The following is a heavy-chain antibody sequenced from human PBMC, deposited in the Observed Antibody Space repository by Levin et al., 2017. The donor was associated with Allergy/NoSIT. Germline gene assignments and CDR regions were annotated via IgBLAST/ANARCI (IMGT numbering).Heavy chain of an antibody. CDR1: GYTFTSYY. Sequence: ASVKVSCKASGYTFTSYYMHWVRQAPGQGLEWMGIINPSGGSTSYAQKFQGRVTMTRDTSTSTVYMELSSLRSEDTAVYYCARDSRFTEIVATVDDYWGQGTLVTVSS. J-gene: IGHJ4*02. D-gene: IGHD5-12*01. V-gene: IGHV1-46*01. CDR3: ARDSRFTEIVATVDDY. CDR2: INPSGGST.